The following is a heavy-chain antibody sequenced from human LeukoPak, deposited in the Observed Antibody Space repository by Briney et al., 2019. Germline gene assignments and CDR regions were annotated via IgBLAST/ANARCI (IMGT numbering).Heavy chain of an antibody. V-gene: IGHV3-23*01. CDR1: GFSFSNYV. D-gene: IGHD6-19*01. CDR3: AKDWDKSGWYRFDP. CDR2: ISGSGITK. Sequence: GGSLRLSCAASGFSFSNYVMTWVRQAPGRGLEWVSGISGSGITKEYADSVKGRFTISRDNSKNTLYLQMDSLRVEDTALYHCAKDWDKSGWYRFDPWGQGTLVTVSS. J-gene: IGHJ5*02.